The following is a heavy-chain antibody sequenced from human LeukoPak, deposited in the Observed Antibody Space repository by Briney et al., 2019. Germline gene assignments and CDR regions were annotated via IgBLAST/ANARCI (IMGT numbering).Heavy chain of an antibody. CDR2: ISYDGSKK. CDR1: GFTFSNYD. CDR3: ARGGRFGERAAFDI. D-gene: IGHD3-10*01. Sequence: PGRSLRLSCATSGFTFSNYDIHWVRQAPGKGLEWVAVISYDGSKKYYADSVKGRFTISRDNSKNTLSLQMNSLSSEDTAVYYCARGGRFGERAAFDIWGQGTMVTVSS. V-gene: IGHV3-30*04. J-gene: IGHJ3*02.